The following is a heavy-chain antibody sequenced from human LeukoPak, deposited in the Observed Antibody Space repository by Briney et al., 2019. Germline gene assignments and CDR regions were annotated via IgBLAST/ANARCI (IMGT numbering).Heavy chain of an antibody. CDR1: GFTFSSYW. CDR2: IKQDGSEK. CDR3: ATYSSLNRREFQF. V-gene: IGHV3-7*01. D-gene: IGHD3-22*01. J-gene: IGHJ1*01. Sequence: GGSLRLSCAASGFTFSSYWMSWVRQAPGKGLEWVASIKQDGSEKDYADSVKGRFTISRDNAKNSLYLQMNSLRADDTAVYYCATYSSLNRREFQFWGQGTLLTVSS.